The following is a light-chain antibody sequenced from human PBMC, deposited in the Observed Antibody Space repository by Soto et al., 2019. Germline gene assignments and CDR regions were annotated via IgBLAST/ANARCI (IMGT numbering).Light chain of an antibody. J-gene: IGLJ3*02. V-gene: IGLV2-14*01. CDR2: EVN. CDR3: SSHTTSGTWV. CDR1: SSDVGSYNY. Sequence: QSALTQPASVSGSPGQSITISCTGTSSDVGSYNYVSWYQQHPVEAPKLLIYEVNKRPSGVSHRFSGSKSGNTASLTISGLQAEDEADYYCSSHTTSGTWVFGGGTKLTVL.